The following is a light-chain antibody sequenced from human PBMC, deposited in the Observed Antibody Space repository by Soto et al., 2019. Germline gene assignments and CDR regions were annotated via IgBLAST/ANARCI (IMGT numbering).Light chain of an antibody. CDR1: SSDVGGYNY. J-gene: IGLJ1*01. Sequence: QSALTQPRSVSGSPGQSVTISCTGTSSDVGGYNYVSWYQHHPGKAPTLILFDVNQRPSGVPHRFSGSKSGNTASLTISGLQAEDEADYYCCSYAGSRTYVFGAGTKLTVL. CDR3: CSYAGSRTYV. CDR2: DVN. V-gene: IGLV2-11*01.